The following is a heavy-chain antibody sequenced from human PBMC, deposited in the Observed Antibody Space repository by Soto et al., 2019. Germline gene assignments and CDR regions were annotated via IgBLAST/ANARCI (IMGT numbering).Heavy chain of an antibody. CDR1: GFTFSSYA. Sequence: GGSLRLSCAASGFTFSSYAMHWVRQAPGKGLEWVAVISYDGSNKYYADSVKGRFTISRDNSKNTLYLQMNSLRAEDTAVYYYARDGIAALYYYYGMDVWGQGTTVTVSS. D-gene: IGHD6-25*01. V-gene: IGHV3-30-3*01. J-gene: IGHJ6*02. CDR2: ISYDGSNK. CDR3: ARDGIAALYYYYGMDV.